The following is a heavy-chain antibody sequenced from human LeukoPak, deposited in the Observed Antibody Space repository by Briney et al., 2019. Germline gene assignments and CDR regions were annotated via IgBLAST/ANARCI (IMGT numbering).Heavy chain of an antibody. CDR2: ISYDGSNK. CDR3: AKPSGSYDHFDY. Sequence: VALISYDGSNKYYVDSVKGRFTISRDNSKNMLSLQMNSLRAEDTAVYYCAKPSGSYDHFDYWGQGTLVTVSS. J-gene: IGHJ4*02. V-gene: IGHV3-30*18. D-gene: IGHD1-26*01.